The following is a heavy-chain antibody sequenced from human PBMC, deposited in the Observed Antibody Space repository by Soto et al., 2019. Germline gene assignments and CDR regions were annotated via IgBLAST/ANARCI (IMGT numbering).Heavy chain of an antibody. CDR1: GFTFSSYG. CDR3: AREIVVVVAASRSAHGKDV. CDR2: IWYDGSNI. D-gene: IGHD2-15*01. V-gene: IGHV3-33*01. Sequence: WGSLRLSCAASGFTFSSYGMRWVRQAPGKGLEWVAVIWYDGSNIYYADSVKGRFTISRDNSKNTLYLQMNSLRAEDTAVYYCAREIVVVVAASRSAHGKDVWGQGTTVTVSS. J-gene: IGHJ6*02.